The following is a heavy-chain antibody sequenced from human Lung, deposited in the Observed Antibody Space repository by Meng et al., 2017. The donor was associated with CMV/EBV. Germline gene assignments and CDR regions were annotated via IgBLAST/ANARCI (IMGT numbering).Heavy chain of an antibody. CDR1: GFTFSRDW. D-gene: IGHD1-26*01. V-gene: IGHV3-74*01. Sequence: GGSLRLXCAASGFTFSRDWMHWVRQAPGKGLMWVARVDSAGTGTSYADSVKGRFTISRDNARNTLYLQMNSLRVEDTAVYYCLLIAGTTEGGVDAFDVWGQGTKVTVSS. CDR3: LLIAGTTEGGVDAFDV. J-gene: IGHJ3*01. CDR2: VDSAGTGT.